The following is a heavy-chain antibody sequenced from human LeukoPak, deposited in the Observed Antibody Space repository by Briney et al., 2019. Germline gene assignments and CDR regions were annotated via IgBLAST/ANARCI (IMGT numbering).Heavy chain of an antibody. D-gene: IGHD6-19*01. Sequence: PGGSLRLSCAASGFTFSSYGMQWVRQAPGKGLEWVAVIWYDGSNKYYADSVKGRFTISRDNSKNTLYLQMNSLRAEDTAVYYCAKEYSSGWYYFDYWGQGTLVTVSS. V-gene: IGHV3-33*06. CDR2: IWYDGSNK. J-gene: IGHJ4*02. CDR3: AKEYSSGWYYFDY. CDR1: GFTFSSYG.